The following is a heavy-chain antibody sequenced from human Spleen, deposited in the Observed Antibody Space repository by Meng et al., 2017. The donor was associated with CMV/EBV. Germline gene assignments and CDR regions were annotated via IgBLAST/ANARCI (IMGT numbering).Heavy chain of an antibody. CDR2: IIPIFGTA. V-gene: IGHV1-69*05. D-gene: IGHD3-22*01. J-gene: IGHJ4*02. Sequence: ASGVTFSSYSISWVRQAPGQGLEWMGGIIPIFGTANYAQKFQGRVTITTDESTSTAYMELSSLRSEDTAVYYCARDESGGSGYGGDYWGQGTLVTVSS. CDR3: ARDESGGSGYGGDY. CDR1: GVTFSSYS.